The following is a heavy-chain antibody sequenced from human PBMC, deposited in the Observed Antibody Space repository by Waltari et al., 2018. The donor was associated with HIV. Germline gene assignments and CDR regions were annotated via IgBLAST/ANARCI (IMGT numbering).Heavy chain of an antibody. CDR2: VFSGVNT. V-gene: IGHV3-53*01. Sequence: EVELVESGGGLIQPGGSLRLSCAASGFIVRDSYVSGVRQAPGKVLEWGSVVFSGVNTDYAESVRGRFTISRDNSKNTLYLQMNSLRAEDTAVYFCAREVYCRSSSCYWRYGMDVWGQGTTVTVSS. CDR1: GFIVRDSY. D-gene: IGHD2-2*01. CDR3: AREVYCRSSSCYWRYGMDV. J-gene: IGHJ6*02.